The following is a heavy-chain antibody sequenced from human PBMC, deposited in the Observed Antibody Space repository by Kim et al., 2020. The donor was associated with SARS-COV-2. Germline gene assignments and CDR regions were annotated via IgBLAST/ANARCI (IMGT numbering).Heavy chain of an antibody. Sequence: GGSLRLSCGASGFTVNNFAMSWVRQAPGKGLEWVSTDPGGGGRTFYADSVKGRFTISRDNSKNTVFLQMNSVRAEDTAVYYCAKAQPHSSGCYVFEDWGQGTLVTVSS. CDR2: DPGGGGRT. V-gene: IGHV3-23*01. CDR3: AKAQPHSSGCYVFED. CDR1: GFTVNNFA. J-gene: IGHJ4*02. D-gene: IGHD6-19*01.